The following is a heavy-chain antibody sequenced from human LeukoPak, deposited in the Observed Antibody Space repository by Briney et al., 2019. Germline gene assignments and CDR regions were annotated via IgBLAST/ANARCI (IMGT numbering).Heavy chain of an antibody. CDR2: ISGSGDST. CDR1: GFTFSSYA. Sequence: GGSLRLSCAASGFTFSSYAMSWVRQAPGKGLEWVSAISGSGDSTDYADSVKGRFTISRDNSKNTLYLQMNSLRVEDTAVYYCAKDEQLVPFDYWGQGTLVTVSS. CDR3: AKDEQLVPFDY. V-gene: IGHV3-23*01. D-gene: IGHD6-6*01. J-gene: IGHJ4*02.